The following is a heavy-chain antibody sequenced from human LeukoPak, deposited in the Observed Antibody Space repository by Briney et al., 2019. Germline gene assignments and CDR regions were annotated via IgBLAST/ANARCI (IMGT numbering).Heavy chain of an antibody. CDR3: ARVGMIVVVFDY. CDR1: GGSFSGYY. Sequence: SETLSLTCAVYGGSFSGYYWSWIRQHPGKGLEWIGYIYYSGSTYYNPSLKSRVTISVDTSKNQFSLKLSSVTAADTAVYYCARVGMIVVVFDYWGQGTLVTVSS. V-gene: IGHV4-31*11. CDR2: IYYSGST. D-gene: IGHD3-22*01. J-gene: IGHJ4*02.